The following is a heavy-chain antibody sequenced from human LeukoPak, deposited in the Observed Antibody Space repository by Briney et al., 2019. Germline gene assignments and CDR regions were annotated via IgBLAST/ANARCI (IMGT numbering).Heavy chain of an antibody. CDR3: AKDGYSSSWTDSGWFDP. CDR2: ISWNSGSI. J-gene: IGHJ5*02. D-gene: IGHD6-13*01. CDR1: GFTFGDYA. V-gene: IGHV3-9*01. Sequence: QSGGSLRLSCAASGFTFGDYAMHWVRHAPGKGLEWVSGISWNSGSIGYADSVKGRFTISRDNAKNSLYLQMNSLRAEDTALYYCAKDGYSSSWTDSGWFDPWGQGTLVTVSS.